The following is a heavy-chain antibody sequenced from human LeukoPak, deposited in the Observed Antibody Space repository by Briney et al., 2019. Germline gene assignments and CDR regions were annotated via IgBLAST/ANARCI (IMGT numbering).Heavy chain of an antibody. Sequence: ASVKVSCKASGYTFTSYGISWVRQAPGQGLEWMGWISAYNGNTNYAQKLQGRVTMTTDTSTSTAYMELRSLRSDDTAVYYCARVLGSGSYDPNFDYWGQGTLVTVSS. D-gene: IGHD3-10*01. CDR1: GYTFTSYG. V-gene: IGHV1-18*01. CDR3: ARVLGSGSYDPNFDY. CDR2: ISAYNGNT. J-gene: IGHJ4*02.